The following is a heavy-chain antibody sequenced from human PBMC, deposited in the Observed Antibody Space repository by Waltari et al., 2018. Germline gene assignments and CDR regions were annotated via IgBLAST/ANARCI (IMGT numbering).Heavy chain of an antibody. D-gene: IGHD2-15*01. CDR1: GYTFTSYD. J-gene: IGHJ5*02. V-gene: IGHV1-8*01. CDR2: MNPNSGNT. CDR3: ARGRDRYCSGGSCYSYWFDP. Sequence: QVQLVQSGAEVKKPGASVKVSCKASGYTFTSYDINWVRQATGQGLEWMGWMNPNSGNTGYAQKFQGRVTMTRNTSISTAYMELSSLRSEDTAVYYCARGRDRYCSGGSCYSYWFDPWGQGTLVTVSS.